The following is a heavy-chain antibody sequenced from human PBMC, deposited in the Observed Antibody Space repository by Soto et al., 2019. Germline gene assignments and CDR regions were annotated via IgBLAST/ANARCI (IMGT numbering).Heavy chain of an antibody. CDR2: IYYSGST. Sequence: SETLSLTCTVSGGSISSGGYYWSWIRQHPGKGLEWIGYIYYSGSTYYNPSLKSRVTISVDTSKNQFSLKLSSVTAADTAVYYCASGLRLGELSLGPLFDYWGQGTLVTVSS. CDR3: ASGLRLGELSLGPLFDY. CDR1: GGSISSGGYY. J-gene: IGHJ4*02. D-gene: IGHD3-16*02. V-gene: IGHV4-31*03.